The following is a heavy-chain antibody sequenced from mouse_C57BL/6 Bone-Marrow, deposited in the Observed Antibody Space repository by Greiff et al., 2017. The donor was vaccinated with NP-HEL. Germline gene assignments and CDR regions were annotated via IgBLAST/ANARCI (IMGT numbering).Heavy chain of an antibody. D-gene: IGHD1-1*01. Sequence: VQLQQPGAELVKPGASVKLSCKASGYTFTSYWMQWVKQRPGQGLEWIGEIDPSDSYTNYNQKFKGKATLTVDTSSSTAYMQLSSLTSEDSAVYYCAKRRGSSHPFDYWGQGTTLTVSS. CDR2: IDPSDSYT. J-gene: IGHJ2*01. V-gene: IGHV1-50*01. CDR1: GYTFTSYW. CDR3: AKRRGSSHPFDY.